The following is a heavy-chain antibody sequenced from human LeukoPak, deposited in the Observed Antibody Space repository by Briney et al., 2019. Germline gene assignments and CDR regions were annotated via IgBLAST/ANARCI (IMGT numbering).Heavy chain of an antibody. CDR1: GGSISSYY. J-gene: IGHJ4*02. Sequence: SETLSLTCTVSGGSISSYYWSWIRQPPGKGLEWIGYIYYSGSTNYNPSLKSRVTISEDTSKNQFSLKLSSVTAADTAVYYCARAPGRIVVVKGRPSQKGVFDYWGQGTLVTVSS. V-gene: IGHV4-59*01. CDR3: ARAPGRIVVVKGRPSQKGVFDY. D-gene: IGHD3-22*01. CDR2: IYYSGST.